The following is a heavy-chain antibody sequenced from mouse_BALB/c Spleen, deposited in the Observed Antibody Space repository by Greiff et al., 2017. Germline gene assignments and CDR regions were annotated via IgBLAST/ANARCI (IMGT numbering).Heavy chain of an antibody. J-gene: IGHJ2*01. CDR2: IDPANGNT. CDR3: ARPDYDYDSFDY. CDR1: GFNIKDTY. V-gene: IGHV14-3*02. Sequence: EVQLQESGAELVKPGASVKLSCTASGFNIKDTYMHWVKQRPEQGLEWIGRIDPANGNTKYDPKFQGKATITADTSSNTAYLQLSSLTSEDTAVYYCARPDYDYDSFDYWGQGTTLTVSS. D-gene: IGHD2-4*01.